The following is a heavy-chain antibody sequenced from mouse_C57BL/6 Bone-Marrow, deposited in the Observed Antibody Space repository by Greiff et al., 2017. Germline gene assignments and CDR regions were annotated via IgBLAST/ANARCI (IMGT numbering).Heavy chain of an antibody. CDR3: ARTTTVVDYAMDY. J-gene: IGHJ4*01. V-gene: IGHV5-6*01. D-gene: IGHD1-1*01. CDR1: GFTFSSYG. CDR2: ISSGGSYT. Sequence: EVMLVESGGDLVKPGGSLKLSCAASGFTFSSYGMSWVRQTPDKRLEWVATISSGGSYTYYPDSVKGRFTISRDNAKNTLYQQMSSLKSEDTAMYDCARTTTVVDYAMDYWGQGTSVTVSS.